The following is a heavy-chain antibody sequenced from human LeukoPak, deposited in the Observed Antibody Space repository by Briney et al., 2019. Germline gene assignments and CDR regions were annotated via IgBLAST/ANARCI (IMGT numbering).Heavy chain of an antibody. V-gene: IGHV3-20*01. CDR1: GFTFSSYA. J-gene: IGHJ4*02. CDR3: ARDVKWGTGTSFDY. Sequence: PGGSLRLSCAASGFTFSSYAMSWVRQAPGKGLEWVSGINWNGGSTGYADSVKGRFTISRDNAKNSLYLQMNSLRAEDTALYHCARDVKWGTGTSFDYWGQGTLVTVSS. D-gene: IGHD1-1*01. CDR2: INWNGGST.